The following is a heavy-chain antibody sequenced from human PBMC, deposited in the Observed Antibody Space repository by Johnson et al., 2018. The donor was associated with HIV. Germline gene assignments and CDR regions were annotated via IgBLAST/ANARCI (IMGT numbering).Heavy chain of an antibody. V-gene: IGHV3-20*04. J-gene: IGHJ3*02. Sequence: VQLVESGGGVVRPGGSLRLSCEVSGFTFDEYGMSWVRQAPGKGLEWVSGINWNGGSTGYADSVKGRFTISRDNARNFLYLQMNSVRAEDTDLYFCARGLNARPQWALDIWGQGTMVTVSS. CDR2: INWNGGST. D-gene: IGHD5-24*01. CDR3: ARGLNARPQWALDI. CDR1: GFTFDEYG.